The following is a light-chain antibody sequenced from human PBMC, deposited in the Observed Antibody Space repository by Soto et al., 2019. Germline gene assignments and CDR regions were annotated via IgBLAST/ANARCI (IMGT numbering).Light chain of an antibody. CDR3: QQYRSWPRT. Sequence: EIVLTQSPATLSVSPGERVTLSCRASQSVDINLAWYQQKPGQAPRLLIYGASTRATDMSGTFSGRGSGTEFTLNISNLRPEDFAVYYCQQYRSWPRTFGQGTKVEIK. CDR1: QSVDIN. CDR2: GAS. J-gene: IGKJ1*01. V-gene: IGKV3-15*01.